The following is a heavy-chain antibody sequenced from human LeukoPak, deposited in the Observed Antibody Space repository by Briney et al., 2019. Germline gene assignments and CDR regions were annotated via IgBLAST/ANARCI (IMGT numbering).Heavy chain of an antibody. CDR1: GFTFSSYW. CDR2: IYYSGST. D-gene: IGHD1-26*01. CDR3: TGSYTDLNPTFDY. Sequence: GSLRLSCAASGFTFSSYWMSWVRQAPGKGLEWIGYIYYSGSTNYNPSLKSRVTISVDTSKNQFSLKLSSVTAADTAVYYCTGSYTDLNPTFDYWGQGTLVTVSS. V-gene: IGHV4-59*08. J-gene: IGHJ4*02.